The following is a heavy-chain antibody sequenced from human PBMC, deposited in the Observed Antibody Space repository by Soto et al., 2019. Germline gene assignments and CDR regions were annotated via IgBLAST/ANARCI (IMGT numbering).Heavy chain of an antibody. V-gene: IGHV4-59*12. Sequence: SETLSLTCTVSGGSISSYYWSWIRQPPGKGLEWIGYIYYSGSTNYNPSLKSRVTISLETSNSQFSLRLSSVTAADTAVYYCARVPDVWGQGTTVTVSS. J-gene: IGHJ6*02. CDR1: GGSISSYY. CDR3: ARVPDV. CDR2: IYYSGST.